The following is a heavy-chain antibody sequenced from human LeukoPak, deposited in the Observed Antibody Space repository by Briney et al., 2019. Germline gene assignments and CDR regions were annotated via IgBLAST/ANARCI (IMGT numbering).Heavy chain of an antibody. J-gene: IGHJ3*02. CDR3: AREESGSPRTFDI. Sequence: SETLSLTCTVSGGSISSYYWSWIRQPPGKRLEWIGYIYASGSTNYNPSLKSRVTISVDTSKNQFSLKLTSVTAADTALYYCAREESGSPRTFDIWGQGTMVTVSS. CDR2: IYASGST. D-gene: IGHD1-26*01. V-gene: IGHV4-59*01. CDR1: GGSISSYY.